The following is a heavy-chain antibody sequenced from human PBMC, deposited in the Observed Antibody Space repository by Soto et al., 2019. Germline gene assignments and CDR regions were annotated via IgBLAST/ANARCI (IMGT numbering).Heavy chain of an antibody. Sequence: SETLSLTCTVSGGSISSYYWSWIRQPPGKGLEWIGYIYYSGSTNYNPSLKSRVTISVDTSKNQFSLKLSSVTAADTAVYYCAGVDTAMAGNAFDIWGQGTMVTVSS. CDR3: AGVDTAMAGNAFDI. CDR1: GGSISSYY. D-gene: IGHD5-18*01. CDR2: IYYSGST. J-gene: IGHJ3*02. V-gene: IGHV4-59*08.